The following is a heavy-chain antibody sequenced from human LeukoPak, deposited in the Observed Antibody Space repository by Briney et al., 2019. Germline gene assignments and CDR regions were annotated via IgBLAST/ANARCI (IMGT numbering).Heavy chain of an antibody. D-gene: IGHD3-22*01. CDR1: GFTFSSYA. CDR2: ISGSGGST. V-gene: IGHV3-23*01. Sequence: GGSLRLSCAASGFTFSSYAMSWVRQAPGKGLEWVSAISGSGGSTYYADSVKGRFTISRDNSKNTLYLQTNSLRAEDTAVYYCAKDHAYYHSSGYYQDFDYWGQGTLVTVSS. CDR3: AKDHAYYHSSGYYQDFDY. J-gene: IGHJ4*02.